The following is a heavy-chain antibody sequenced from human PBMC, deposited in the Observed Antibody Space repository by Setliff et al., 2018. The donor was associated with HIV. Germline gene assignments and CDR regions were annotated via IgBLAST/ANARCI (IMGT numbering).Heavy chain of an antibody. D-gene: IGHD6-13*01. J-gene: IGHJ6*03. V-gene: IGHV3-23*01. CDR1: GITFSSYA. CDR3: AREGSSWPYYYYYMDV. Sequence: GGSLRLSCAANGITFSSYAMTWVRQAPGKGLNWVSSITASGGKTYYADSMKGRFTISRDNSENTLYLQMSNLRAEDTAVYYCAREGSSWPYYYYYMDVWGKGTTVTV. CDR2: ITASGGKT.